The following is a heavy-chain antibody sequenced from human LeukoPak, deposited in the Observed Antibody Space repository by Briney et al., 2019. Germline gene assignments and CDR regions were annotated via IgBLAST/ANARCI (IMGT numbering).Heavy chain of an antibody. D-gene: IGHD5-18*01. CDR1: GYTFTSYG. V-gene: IGHV1-18*04. J-gene: IGHJ3*02. CDR3: ARDGDSPNVNAFDI. CDR2: ISAYNGNT. Sequence: ASVKVSCKASGYTFTSYGISWVRQAPGQGLEWMGWISAYNGNTNYAQKLQGRVTVTTDTSTSTAYMELRSPRSDDTAVYYCARDGDSPNVNAFDIWGQGTMVTVSS.